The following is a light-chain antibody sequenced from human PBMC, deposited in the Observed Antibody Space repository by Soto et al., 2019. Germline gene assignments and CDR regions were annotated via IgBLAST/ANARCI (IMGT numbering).Light chain of an antibody. Sequence: DIQMTQSPSSLSASVGDRVTITCQASQDISNYLNWYQQKPGKAPKLLIYYASNLEKGVPSRFSGSGSGTDFTFTISSLQPEDIASYYCQQYDNPPPLTFGGGTKVEIK. CDR3: QQYDNPPPLT. V-gene: IGKV1-33*01. CDR2: YAS. J-gene: IGKJ4*01. CDR1: QDISNY.